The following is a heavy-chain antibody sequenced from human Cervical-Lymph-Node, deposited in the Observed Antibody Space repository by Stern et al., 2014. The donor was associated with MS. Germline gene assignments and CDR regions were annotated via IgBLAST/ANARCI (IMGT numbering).Heavy chain of an antibody. CDR1: GGSISSGGYY. CDR3: ARSYTSASGADD. CDR2: IFYSGSS. D-gene: IGHD6-6*01. J-gene: IGHJ4*02. V-gene: IGHV4-61*08. Sequence: QVQLQESGPGLVKPSQTLSLTCTVSGGSISSGGYYWSWIRQPPGGGLEWIGHIFYSGSSNYNPSLKSRLTLSVDTSKKQISLKLTSVTAADTAIYYCARSYTSASGADDWGQGTLVTVSS.